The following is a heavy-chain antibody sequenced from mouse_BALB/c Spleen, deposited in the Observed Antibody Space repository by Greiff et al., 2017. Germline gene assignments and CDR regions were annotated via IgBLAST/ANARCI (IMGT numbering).Heavy chain of an antibody. CDR2: ISSGGSYT. D-gene: IGHD2-4*01. V-gene: IGHV5-6*01. CDR3: ASQYDYDGGDY. Sequence: EVKLVESGGDLVKPGGSLKLSCAASGFTFSSYGMSWVRQTPDKRLEWVATISSGGSYTYYPDSVKGRFTISRDNAKNTLYLQMSSLKSEDTAMYYCASQYDYDGGDYWGQGTTLTVSS. J-gene: IGHJ2*01. CDR1: GFTFSSYG.